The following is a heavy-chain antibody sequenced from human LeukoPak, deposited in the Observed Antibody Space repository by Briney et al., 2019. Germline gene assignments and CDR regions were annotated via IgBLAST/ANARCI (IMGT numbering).Heavy chain of an antibody. J-gene: IGHJ3*02. Sequence: SGPTLLNPTQTLTLTSIFSGFSFSTGGVGVGWIRQPPGGALEWLGVIYQNDEKLYSSSLQSRLSITKDTSKNQVVLTMANMDPVDTATYYCAHRHRGVASDIWGQGTMVTVSS. CDR2: IYQNDEK. CDR1: GFSFSTGGVG. D-gene: IGHD2-15*01. V-gene: IGHV2-5*01. CDR3: AHRHRGVASDI.